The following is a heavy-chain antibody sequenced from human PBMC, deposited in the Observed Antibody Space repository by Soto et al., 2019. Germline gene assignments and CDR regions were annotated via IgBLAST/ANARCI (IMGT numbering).Heavy chain of an antibody. D-gene: IGHD2-2*01. V-gene: IGHV1-18*01. Sequence: QVQLVQSGAEVKKPGASVKVSCKASGYTFTSDGINWVRQAPGQGLEWMGWISGYNGHTNYAQNLQGRVTMTTDTSTSTAYMELRSLRSDDTAVYYYARDGAAMVTPHYYYYGMDVWGQGTTVTVSS. CDR3: ARDGAAMVTPHYYYYGMDV. CDR1: GYTFTSDG. J-gene: IGHJ6*02. CDR2: ISGYNGHT.